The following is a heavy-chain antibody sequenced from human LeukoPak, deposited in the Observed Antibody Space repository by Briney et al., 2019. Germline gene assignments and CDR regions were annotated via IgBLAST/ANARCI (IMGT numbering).Heavy chain of an antibody. V-gene: IGHV1-69*13. D-gene: IGHD3-22*01. CDR3: ARADGDYYDSSGLYYFDY. Sequence: ASVKVSCKASGGTFSSYAISWVRQAPGQGLEWMGGIIPIFGTANYAQKFQGRVTITADESTSTAYMELSSLRSEDTAVYYCARADGDYYDSSGLYYFDYRGQGTLVTVSS. CDR2: IIPIFGTA. CDR1: GGTFSSYA. J-gene: IGHJ4*02.